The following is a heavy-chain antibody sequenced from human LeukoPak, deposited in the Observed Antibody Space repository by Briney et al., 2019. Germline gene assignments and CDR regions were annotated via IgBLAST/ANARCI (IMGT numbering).Heavy chain of an antibody. CDR3: ARDLSNYYFDY. CDR1: GFTLRSYA. J-gene: IGHJ4*02. D-gene: IGHD4-11*01. CDR2: ISFDGNND. V-gene: IGHV3-30-3*01. Sequence: GRSLRLSCAASGFTLRSYAMPGVRQAPGKGLEWAAFISFDGNNDHYADSVKGRFTISRDNSKNTLYMQMNSLRAGDTAVYYCARDLSNYYFDYWGQGTLVTVSS.